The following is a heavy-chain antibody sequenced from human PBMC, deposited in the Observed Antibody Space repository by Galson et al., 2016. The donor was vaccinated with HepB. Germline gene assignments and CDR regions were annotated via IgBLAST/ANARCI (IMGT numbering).Heavy chain of an antibody. D-gene: IGHD3-22*01. CDR1: GFSFNNYA. V-gene: IGHV3-33*08. CDR3: ARDHRASYDSYGPGGY. Sequence: SLRLSCAASGFSFNNYAMSWVRQAPGKGLEWVAVIWYDGSNKYYADSVKGRFTISRDNSKNTLYLQMTSLRAEDTAVYYCARDHRASYDSYGPGGYWGQGTLVTVSS. J-gene: IGHJ4*02. CDR2: IWYDGSNK.